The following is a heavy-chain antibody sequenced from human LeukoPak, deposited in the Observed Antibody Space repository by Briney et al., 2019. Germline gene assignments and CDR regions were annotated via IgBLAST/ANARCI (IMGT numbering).Heavy chain of an antibody. J-gene: IGHJ4*02. V-gene: IGHV3-23*01. CDR2: FSGSGGST. CDR1: GFSFSSYA. D-gene: IGHD4/OR15-4a*01. CDR3: ARRAGAYSHPYDY. Sequence: GSLRLSCAASGFSFSSYAMSWVRQAPGKGLEWVSSFSGSGGSTHYSDSVKGRFTISRDNSKNTLYLQMNSLRAEDTAVYYCARRAGAYSHPYDYWGQGTLVTVSS.